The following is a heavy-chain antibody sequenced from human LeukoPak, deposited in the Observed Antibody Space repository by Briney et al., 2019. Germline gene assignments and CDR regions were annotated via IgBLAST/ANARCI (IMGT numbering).Heavy chain of an antibody. CDR1: GFTLSSYA. CDR3: AREIRHAGAIACFDY. J-gene: IGHJ4*02. D-gene: IGHD1-26*01. V-gene: IGHV3-30*01. Sequence: PGGSLRLSCAASGFTLSSYAMHWVRQAPGKGLEWVAVISYDGSNKYYADSVKGRFTISRDNSKNTLYLQMNSLRAEDTAAYYCAREIRHAGAIACFDYWGQGTLVTVSS. CDR2: ISYDGSNK.